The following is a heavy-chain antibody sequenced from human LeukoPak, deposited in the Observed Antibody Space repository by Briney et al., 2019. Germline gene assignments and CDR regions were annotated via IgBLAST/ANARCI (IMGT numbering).Heavy chain of an antibody. CDR3: ARGPKYYDTSGYSPLFDY. D-gene: IGHD3-22*01. Sequence: GGSLRLSCAASGFTFSDNYMTWIRQAPGKGLEWVSYIFGSDNTIYYADSVKGRFTISRDNAKNSLYLQMNRLRDEDTAIYYCARGPKYYDTSGYSPLFDYWGQGTLVTVSS. V-gene: IGHV3-11*01. CDR1: GFTFSDNY. CDR2: IFGSDNTI. J-gene: IGHJ4*02.